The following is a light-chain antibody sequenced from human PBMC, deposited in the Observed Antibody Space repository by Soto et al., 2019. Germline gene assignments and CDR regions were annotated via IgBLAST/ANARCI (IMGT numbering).Light chain of an antibody. V-gene: IGKV3-20*01. J-gene: IGKJ1*01. CDR2: GAS. CDR3: QQYGKTTWT. CDR1: QSVISNY. Sequence: ELVSTQSPGTLSLSPGEKATLSCRASQSVISNYLAWYQQKPGQAPRLLIYGASSRATGIPDRFSGSGSETDFTLTISRLEPEDFAVYYCQQYGKTTWTFGQGTKV.